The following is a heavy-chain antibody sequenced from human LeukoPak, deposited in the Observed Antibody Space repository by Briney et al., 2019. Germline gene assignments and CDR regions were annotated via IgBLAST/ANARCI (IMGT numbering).Heavy chain of an antibody. V-gene: IGHV3-23*01. Sequence: GGSLRLSCAASGFTFSSYAMSWVRQAPGKGLEWVSTISGSGGSTYYADSVRGRFTISRDNSKNTLYLQMNSLRAEDTAVYYCARDPNLTGYYDYWGQGTLVTVSS. D-gene: IGHD3-9*01. CDR1: GFTFSSYA. J-gene: IGHJ4*02. CDR2: ISGSGGST. CDR3: ARDPNLTGYYDY.